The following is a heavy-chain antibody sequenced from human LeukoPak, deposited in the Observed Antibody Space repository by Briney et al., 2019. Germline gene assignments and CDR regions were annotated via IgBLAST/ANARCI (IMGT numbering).Heavy chain of an antibody. V-gene: IGHV3-13*04. J-gene: IGHJ3*01. D-gene: IGHD1-26*01. CDR2: IGTAGDT. CDR3: AKAFQRGWERDAFAF. CDR1: GFTFSSYD. Sequence: GGSLRLSCAASGFTFSSYDMHWVRQATGKGLEWVSAIGTAGDTYYPGSVKGRFTISRDNSKNTLYLQMNSLGADDTAVYYCAKAFQRGWERDAFAFWGQGTLVTVSS.